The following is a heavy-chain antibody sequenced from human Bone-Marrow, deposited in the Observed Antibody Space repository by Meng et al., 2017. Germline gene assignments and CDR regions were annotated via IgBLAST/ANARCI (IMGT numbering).Heavy chain of an antibody. D-gene: IGHD6-13*01. Sequence: GESLKIPCAASGFTFSSYAMHWVRQAPSKGPEWVAVISYDRSNKYYADSVKGRFTITRDYYKNTQYLKMNSLGDEDTAVYYCARDPNLVAEARDFDYWGQGTMVTVSS. CDR2: ISYDRSNK. J-gene: IGHJ4*02. CDR3: ARDPNLVAEARDFDY. CDR1: GFTFSSYA. V-gene: IGHV3-30*04.